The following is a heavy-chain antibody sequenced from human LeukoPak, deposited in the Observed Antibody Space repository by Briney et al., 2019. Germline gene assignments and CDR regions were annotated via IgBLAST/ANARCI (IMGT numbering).Heavy chain of an antibody. D-gene: IGHD2-8*01. V-gene: IGHV3-7*04. J-gene: IGHJ2*01. Sequence: GSLRLSCAVSGLNFRSFWMSWVRQAPGKGLEWVANIKQDETEKFYVDSVKGRFTISRDNAKNPLYLQMNSLRVEDSAVYYCARGFYFSMTELYYLDLWGRGTLVTVPS. CDR2: IKQDETEK. CDR1: GLNFRSFW. CDR3: ARGFYFSMTELYYLDL.